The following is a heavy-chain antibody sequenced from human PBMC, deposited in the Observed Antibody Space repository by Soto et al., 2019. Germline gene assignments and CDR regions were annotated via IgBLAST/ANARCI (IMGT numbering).Heavy chain of an antibody. J-gene: IGHJ4*02. Sequence: SQTLSLTCAISGDSVSSNISAWNWVRQSPSRGLEWLGRTYYLSKWYHHYAPSLESRIIVNPDTSKNQFSLQLTSVTPEDTAVYYCVRDRSNRFDYWGQGTLVTVSS. CDR2: TYYLSKWYH. V-gene: IGHV6-1*01. D-gene: IGHD6-13*01. CDR1: GDSVSSNISA. CDR3: VRDRSNRFDY.